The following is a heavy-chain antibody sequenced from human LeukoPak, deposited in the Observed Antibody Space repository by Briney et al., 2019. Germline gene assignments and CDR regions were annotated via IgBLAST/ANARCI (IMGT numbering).Heavy chain of an antibody. V-gene: IGHV4-34*01. D-gene: IGHD3-22*01. CDR1: GGSFSGYY. CDR3: ARAGVVVVNDAFDI. Sequence: SETLSLTCAVYGGSFSGYYWSWIRQPPGMGLEWIGEINHSGSTNYNPSLKSRVTISVDTSKNQFSLKLSSVTAADTAVYYCARAGVVVVNDAFDIWGQGTMVTVSS. J-gene: IGHJ3*02. CDR2: INHSGST.